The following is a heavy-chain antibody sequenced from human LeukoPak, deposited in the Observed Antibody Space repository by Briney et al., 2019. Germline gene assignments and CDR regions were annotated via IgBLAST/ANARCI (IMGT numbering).Heavy chain of an antibody. D-gene: IGHD3-22*01. CDR2: IHHSGGT. CDR3: VRNGYDSSGYYFWSDY. V-gene: IGHV4-34*01. CDR1: DGSFTVYN. Sequence: SETVSLTCAVYDGSFTVYNWSWLRQSPGKGLEWIAEIHHSGGTNYSPTLKSRVTLSVDTSKNQLSLNLRSVTAADTAVYYCVRNGYDSSGYYFWSDYRGQGTLVTVSS. J-gene: IGHJ4*02.